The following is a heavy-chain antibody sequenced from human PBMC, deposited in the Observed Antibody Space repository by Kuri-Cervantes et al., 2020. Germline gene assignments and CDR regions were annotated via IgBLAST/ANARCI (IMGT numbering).Heavy chain of an antibody. V-gene: IGHV3-7*02. D-gene: IGHD1-26*01. CDR2: INQDGTEK. CDR1: GFTFSVYW. CDR3: ARVIVGATTSWRWFDP. J-gene: IGHJ5*02. Sequence: GESLKISCAASGFTFSVYWMTWVRQAPGKGLEWVANINQDGTEKNYVDSVKGRFTISRDNAKNSLYLQMNSLRAEDTAVYYCARVIVGATTSWRWFDPWGQGTLVTVSS.